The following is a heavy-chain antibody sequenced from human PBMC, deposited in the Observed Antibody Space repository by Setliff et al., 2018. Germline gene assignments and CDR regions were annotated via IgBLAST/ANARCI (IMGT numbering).Heavy chain of an antibody. CDR1: GYSFTNYA. CDR2: ISAYSGNT. D-gene: IGHD3-10*01. CDR3: ARDLNRWFGEFAFDI. J-gene: IGHJ3*02. Sequence: ASVKVSCKASGYSFTNYAINWVRQAPGQGLEWVGWISAYSGNTYYAQKFQGRVTMTTDTSTATAYLELRSLRSDDTAVYYCARDLNRWFGEFAFDIWGQGTMVTVSS. V-gene: IGHV1-18*01.